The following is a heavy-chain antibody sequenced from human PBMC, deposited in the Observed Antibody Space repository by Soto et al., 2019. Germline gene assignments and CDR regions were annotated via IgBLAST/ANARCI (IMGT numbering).Heavy chain of an antibody. CDR3: ERGYDYTDY. Sequence: PGESLKISCQGSGHSFTSYWVTWVRQMPGKGLEWMGRIDPSDSSTNYSPSFQGHVTFSADRSISTAYLQWSSLKASDTAMYFCERGYDYTDYWGQGTLVTVSS. D-gene: IGHD2-15*01. V-gene: IGHV5-10-1*01. J-gene: IGHJ4*02. CDR1: GHSFTSYW. CDR2: IDPSDSST.